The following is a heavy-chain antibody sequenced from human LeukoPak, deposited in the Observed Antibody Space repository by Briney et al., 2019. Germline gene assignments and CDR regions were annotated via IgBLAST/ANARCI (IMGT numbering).Heavy chain of an antibody. CDR3: AKHVAGYYFDY. Sequence: GGSLRLSCAASGFTLSGYGMDWVRQAPGKGLEWVAFIRNDGSNKYYADSVKGRFTISRDNSKNTLYLQMNSLRPEDTAVYYCAKHVAGYYFDYWGQGTLVTVSS. V-gene: IGHV3-30*02. J-gene: IGHJ4*02. CDR1: GFTLSGYG. D-gene: IGHD3-22*01. CDR2: IRNDGSNK.